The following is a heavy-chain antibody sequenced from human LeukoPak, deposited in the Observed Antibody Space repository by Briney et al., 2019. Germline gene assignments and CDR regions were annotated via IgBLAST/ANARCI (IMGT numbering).Heavy chain of an antibody. V-gene: IGHV3-30*04. CDR3: ARDNCGSTSCYHGY. J-gene: IGHJ4*02. Sequence: GRSLRLSCAASGFTFSSYAMHWVRQAPGKGLEWVAVVSYDGSNKYYADFVKRRFTISRDNSKNTLYLQMNSLRAEDTAVYYCARDNCGSTSCYHGYWGQGTLVTVSS. CDR1: GFTFSSYA. CDR2: VSYDGSNK. D-gene: IGHD2-2*01.